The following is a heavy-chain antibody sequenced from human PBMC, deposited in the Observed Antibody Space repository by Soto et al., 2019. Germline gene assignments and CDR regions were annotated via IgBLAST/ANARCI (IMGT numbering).Heavy chain of an antibody. J-gene: IGHJ4*02. D-gene: IGHD1-7*01. CDR3: ASNLDKTTTSDY. V-gene: IGHV3-48*02. CDR1: GFTFSSYS. Sequence: GGSLRLSCAASGFTFSSYSMNWVRQAPGKGLEWVSYISSSSSTIYYADSVKGRFTISRDNAKNSLYLQMNSLRDEDTAVYYCASNLDKTTTSDYWGQGTLVTSPQ. CDR2: ISSSSSTI.